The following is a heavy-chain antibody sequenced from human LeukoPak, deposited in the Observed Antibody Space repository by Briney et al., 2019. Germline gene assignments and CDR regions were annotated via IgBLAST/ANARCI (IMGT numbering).Heavy chain of an antibody. J-gene: IGHJ4*02. D-gene: IGHD3-22*01. Sequence: GGSLRLSCAASGFTFSSYSMNWVRQAPGKGLEWVSSISSSSSYIYHADSVKGRFTISRDNSKNTLYLQMNSLRAEDTAVYYCAKDFHASSGYYLDYWGQGTLVTVSS. V-gene: IGHV3-21*04. CDR2: ISSSSSYI. CDR1: GFTFSSYS. CDR3: AKDFHASSGYYLDY.